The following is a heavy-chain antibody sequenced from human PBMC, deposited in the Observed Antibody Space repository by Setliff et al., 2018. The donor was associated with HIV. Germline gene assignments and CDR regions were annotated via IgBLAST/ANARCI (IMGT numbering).Heavy chain of an antibody. Sequence: GASVKVSCKASGYSFTNYYIHWVRQAPGQGLEWMGKISPGGGSTRKEQKFQGRFTMTRDTSTSTVYMELSSLRSEDTAVYYCARCPFVVPTHYYMDLWGKGTTVTVSS. J-gene: IGHJ6*03. CDR1: GYSFTNYY. V-gene: IGHV1-46*01. CDR2: ISPGGGST. D-gene: IGHD3-10*01. CDR3: ARCPFVVPTHYYMDL.